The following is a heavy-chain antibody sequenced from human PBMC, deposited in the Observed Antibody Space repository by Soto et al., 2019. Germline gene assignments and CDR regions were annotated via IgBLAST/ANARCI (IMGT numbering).Heavy chain of an antibody. J-gene: IGHJ6*02. D-gene: IGHD2-21*02. CDR2: MYNTGST. Sequence: SETLSLTCTVPGGSISSHHLRAIRQPPGKGLEWIGYMYNTGSTVYNPSLKSRVTISVDTSKNQFSLKLNAVTAADTAVYYCARDLWGYCGTDCYPLDVWGQGTTVTVS. CDR3: ARDLWGYCGTDCYPLDV. V-gene: IGHV4-59*11. CDR1: GGSISSHH.